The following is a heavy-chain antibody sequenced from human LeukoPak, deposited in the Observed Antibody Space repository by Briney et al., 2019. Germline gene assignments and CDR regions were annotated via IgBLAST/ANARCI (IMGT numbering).Heavy chain of an antibody. D-gene: IGHD3-10*01. CDR3: GRDRPFSGDDY. Sequence: QAGGSLRLSCAASGFSFSSHTMDWVRQAPGKGLEWVSSIGSDGTTMFYADSVKGRFTISRDNAKNSLSLQMNSLRAEDTAVYYCGRDRPFSGDDYWGQGTLVTVSS. J-gene: IGHJ4*02. CDR1: GFSFSSHT. CDR2: IGSDGTTM. V-gene: IGHV3-48*01.